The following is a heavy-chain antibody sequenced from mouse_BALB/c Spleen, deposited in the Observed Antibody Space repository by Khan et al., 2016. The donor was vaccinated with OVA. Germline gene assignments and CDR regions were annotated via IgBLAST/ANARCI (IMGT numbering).Heavy chain of an antibody. CDR3: ARDYGSSYLVFDY. Sequence: EVQLQESGPGLVKPSQSLSLTCTVTGSSITSDYAWNWIRQFPGNKLEWMAYITYSGSTGYNPSLKSRISITRDTSKNQFFLHLNSVTTEDTATYYCARDYGSSYLVFDYWGQGTTLTVSS. CDR1: GSSITSDYA. J-gene: IGHJ2*01. V-gene: IGHV3-2*02. CDR2: ITYSGST. D-gene: IGHD1-1*01.